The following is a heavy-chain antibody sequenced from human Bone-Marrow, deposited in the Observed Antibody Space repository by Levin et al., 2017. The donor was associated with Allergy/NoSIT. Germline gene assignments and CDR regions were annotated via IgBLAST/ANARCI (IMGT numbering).Heavy chain of an antibody. J-gene: IGHJ4*02. CDR3: ARSSRPVGLSGYSGSGISARRTLPHYYFDY. CDR1: GGTFSSYA. D-gene: IGHD5-12*01. Sequence: ASVKVSCKASGGTFSSYAISWVRQAPGQGLEWMGGIIPIFGTANYAQKFQGRVTITADESTSTAYMELSSLRSEDTAVYYCARSSRPVGLSGYSGSGISARRTLPHYYFDYWGQGTLVTVSS. V-gene: IGHV1-69*13. CDR2: IIPIFGTA.